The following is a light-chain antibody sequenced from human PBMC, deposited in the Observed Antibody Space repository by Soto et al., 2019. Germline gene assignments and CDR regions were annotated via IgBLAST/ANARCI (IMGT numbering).Light chain of an antibody. CDR2: YAS. Sequence: DIQMTQSPSSLSASVGDRVTITCQASQDIGNFLNWYQQKPGKAPKLLIYYASNLETGVPSRFSGSGAWTDFTFAISSLQAEDIASYYCQLYDSLPPFTFGPGNKVDIK. CDR1: QDIGNF. CDR3: QLYDSLPPFT. J-gene: IGKJ3*01. V-gene: IGKV1-33*01.